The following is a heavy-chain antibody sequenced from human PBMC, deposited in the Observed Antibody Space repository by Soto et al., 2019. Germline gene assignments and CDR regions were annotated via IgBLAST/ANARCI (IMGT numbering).Heavy chain of an antibody. CDR1: GYTFTSYG. D-gene: IGHD1-26*01. J-gene: IGHJ4*02. V-gene: IGHV1-18*04. Sequence: GASVKVSFKASGYTFTSYGISWLRQAPGQGLEWMGWISAYNGNTNYAQKLQGRVTMTTDTSTSTAYMELRSLRSDDTAVYYCASENSGSYAYWGQGTLVTVSS. CDR3: ASENSGSYAY. CDR2: ISAYNGNT.